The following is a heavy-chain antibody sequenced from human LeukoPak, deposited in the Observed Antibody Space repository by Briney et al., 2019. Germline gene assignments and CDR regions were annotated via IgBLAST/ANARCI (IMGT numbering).Heavy chain of an antibody. Sequence: GGSLRLSCTASGFTFSSYSMNWVRQAPGKGLEWVSSISSSSSYIYYADSVKGRFTISRDNAKNSLYLQMNSLRAEDTAVYYCARDVGDIVVVPAAICSWGQGTLVTVSS. J-gene: IGHJ5*02. CDR1: GFTFSSYS. V-gene: IGHV3-21*01. D-gene: IGHD2-2*01. CDR2: ISSSSSYI. CDR3: ARDVGDIVVVPAAICS.